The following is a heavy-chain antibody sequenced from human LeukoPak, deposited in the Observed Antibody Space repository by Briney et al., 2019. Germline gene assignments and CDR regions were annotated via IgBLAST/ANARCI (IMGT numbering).Heavy chain of an antibody. D-gene: IGHD3-22*01. CDR1: GFTFSSDG. Sequence: PGRSLRLSCAASGFTFSSDGMHWVREAPGKGPEWVALIWYDGTKKYYADSVKGRVTVSRDNSKNTLFLQMNSLRDEDTAVYYCARANYDDSSGYQSLFYFDYWGQGTLVTVSS. CDR2: IWYDGTKK. CDR3: ARANYDDSSGYQSLFYFDY. J-gene: IGHJ4*02. V-gene: IGHV3-33*08.